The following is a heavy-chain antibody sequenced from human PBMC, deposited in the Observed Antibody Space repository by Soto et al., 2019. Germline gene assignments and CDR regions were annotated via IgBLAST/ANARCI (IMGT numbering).Heavy chain of an antibody. D-gene: IGHD3-9*01. CDR1: GFSFAGYA. J-gene: IGHJ4*02. Sequence: EVQLSQSGGGLVQPGGSLRLSCAASGFSFAGYAVTWVRQAPGQGLEWVSAISGGGGSTYYVDSVKGRFTISRDNSKXXXHLQMSRLRAEDTAVYYCAKTESFNGYYNAFDYWGRGTQVTVSS. CDR3: AKTESFNGYYNAFDY. V-gene: IGHV3-23*01. CDR2: ISGGGGST.